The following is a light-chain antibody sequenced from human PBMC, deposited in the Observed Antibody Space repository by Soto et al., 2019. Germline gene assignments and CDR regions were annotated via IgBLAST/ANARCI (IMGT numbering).Light chain of an antibody. CDR1: QDIRND. J-gene: IGKJ2*01. Sequence: AIQMTQSPSSLSASVGDRVTITCRASQDIRNDLGWYQQKPGKAPKLLMYATSNLQSGVPSRFSGSGFGTDFTLTISSLQPEDFATYYWLQDYPYPPIFGQGTKLEIK. V-gene: IGKV1-6*01. CDR2: ATS. CDR3: LQDYPYPPI.